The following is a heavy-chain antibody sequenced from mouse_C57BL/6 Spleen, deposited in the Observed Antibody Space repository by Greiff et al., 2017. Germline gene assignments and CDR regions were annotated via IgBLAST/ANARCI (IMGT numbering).Heavy chain of an antibody. CDR2: IHPNSGST. D-gene: IGHD3-2*02. J-gene: IGHJ4*01. Sequence: QVQLQQPGAELVKPGASVKLSCKASGYTFTSYWMHWVKQRPGQGLEWIGMIHPNSGSTNYKEKFKSKATMTVDKSSSTAYMQLSSLTSEDSAGHYCARSTAQATDAMDYWGQGTSLTVCS. CDR3: ARSTAQATDAMDY. V-gene: IGHV1-64*01. CDR1: GYTFTSYW.